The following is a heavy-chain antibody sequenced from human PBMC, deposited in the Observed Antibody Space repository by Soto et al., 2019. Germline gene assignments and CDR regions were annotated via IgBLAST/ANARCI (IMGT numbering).Heavy chain of an antibody. CDR1: GYTFTSYG. CDR3: ARDLAISPPEFQNWFDP. J-gene: IGHJ5*02. V-gene: IGHV1-18*01. D-gene: IGHD3-16*01. CDR2: ISAYNGNT. Sequence: ASVKVSCKASGYTFTSYGISWVRQAPGQGLEWMGWISAYNGNTNYAQKLQGRVTMTTDTSTSTAYMELRSLRSDDTAVYYCARDLAISPPEFQNWFDPWGQGTLVTV.